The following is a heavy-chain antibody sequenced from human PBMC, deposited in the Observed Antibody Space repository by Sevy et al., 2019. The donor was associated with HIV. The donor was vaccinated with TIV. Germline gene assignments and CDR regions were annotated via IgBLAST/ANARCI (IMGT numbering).Heavy chain of an antibody. Sequence: SETLSLTCIVSGGSISSDSYYWGWIRQPPGKGLEWFGSIYYTGSTYYNPSLKSRVTISSDTSKNQFSLRLRSVTAADTALYFCARPSSLYYYYAMDVWGQGTMVTVSS. CDR1: GGSISSDSYY. CDR2: IYYTGST. V-gene: IGHV4-39*01. J-gene: IGHJ6*02. CDR3: ARPSSLYYYYAMDV. D-gene: IGHD3-10*01.